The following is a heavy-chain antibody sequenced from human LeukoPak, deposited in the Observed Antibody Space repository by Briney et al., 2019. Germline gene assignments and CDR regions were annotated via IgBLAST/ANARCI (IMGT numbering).Heavy chain of an antibody. J-gene: IGHJ4*02. CDR1: GYPFTTYF. CDR3: ARGSNYYFDSSADYPRY. D-gene: IGHD3-22*01. Sequence: ASVNVSCKASGYPFTTYFMHWVRPAPGQGLEWMGIINPSGGSTTYAQKFQGRVTMNRDTSTSTVYMELSSLRSEDTAVYFCARGSNYYFDSSADYPRYWGQGTLVTVSS. CDR2: INPSGGST. V-gene: IGHV1-46*01.